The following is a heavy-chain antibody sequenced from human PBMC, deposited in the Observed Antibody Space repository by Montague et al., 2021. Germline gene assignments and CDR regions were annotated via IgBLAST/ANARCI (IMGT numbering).Heavy chain of an antibody. CDR3: ARHRSRHHSMAFVASDHYFYMDV. CDR1: GDSISSKGNF. D-gene: IGHD2/OR15-2a*01. CDR2: LDYSGTT. J-gene: IGHJ6*03. Sequence: SETLSLTCSVSGDSISSKGNFWGWIRQPPGKGLEWIGVLDYSGTTYYSPSLRSRVTISVDTSKSQFSPKVTAVTAADTAVYYCARHRSRHHSMAFVASDHYFYMDVWGTGTTVAVSS. V-gene: IGHV4-39*01.